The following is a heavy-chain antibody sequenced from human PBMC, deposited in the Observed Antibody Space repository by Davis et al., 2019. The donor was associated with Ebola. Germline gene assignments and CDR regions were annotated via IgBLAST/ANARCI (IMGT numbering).Heavy chain of an antibody. V-gene: IGHV3-33*01. CDR2: IGYDGGDK. Sequence: GESLKISCAASGFTFRNYGMHWVRQAPGKGLEWVAVIGYDGGDKHYADSVKGRFTISRDNSKNTLCLQMNSLRAEDTAVYYCARDFESYFDYWGQGTLVTVSS. CDR3: ARDFESYFDY. CDR1: GFTFRNYG. J-gene: IGHJ4*02.